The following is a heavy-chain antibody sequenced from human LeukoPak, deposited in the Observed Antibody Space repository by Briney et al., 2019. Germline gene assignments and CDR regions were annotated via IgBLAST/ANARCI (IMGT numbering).Heavy chain of an antibody. D-gene: IGHD6-19*01. CDR1: SGSTSSYY. V-gene: IGHV4-59*01. Sequence: SETLSLTCTVSSGSTSSYYWSWIRQPPGKGLEWIGYIYYSGSTNYNPSLKSRVTISVDTSKNQSSLKLSSVTAADTAVYYCAKQVGIAVAGRVYNWFDPWAREPWSPSPQ. CDR2: IYYSGST. J-gene: IGHJ5*02. CDR3: AKQVGIAVAGRVYNWFDP.